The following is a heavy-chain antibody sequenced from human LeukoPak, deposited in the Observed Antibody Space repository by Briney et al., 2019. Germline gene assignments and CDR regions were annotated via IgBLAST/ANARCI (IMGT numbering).Heavy chain of an antibody. CDR2: IIPIFGTA. CDR1: GYTFTSYA. CDR3: ARDRRRIVVVPAAGDLRFDP. D-gene: IGHD2-2*01. Sequence: SVKVSCKASGYTFTSYAISWVRQAPGQGLEWMGGIIPIFGTANYAQKFQGRVTITADKSTSTAYMELSSLRSEDTAVYYCARDRRRIVVVPAAGDLRFDPWGQGTLVTVSS. V-gene: IGHV1-69*06. J-gene: IGHJ5*02.